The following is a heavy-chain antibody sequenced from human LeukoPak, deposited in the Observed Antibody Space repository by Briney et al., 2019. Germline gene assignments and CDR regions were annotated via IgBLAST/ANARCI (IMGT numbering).Heavy chain of an antibody. CDR1: GFTFSSYA. Sequence: GGSLRLSCAASGFTFSSYAMSRVRQAPGKGLEWVSAISGSGGSTYYADSVKGRFTISRDNSKNTLYLQMNNLRVDDTAVYYCAKKGQADDGGKPDWGQGTLVTVSS. V-gene: IGHV3-23*01. J-gene: IGHJ4*02. CDR2: ISGSGGST. CDR3: AKKGQADDGGKPD.